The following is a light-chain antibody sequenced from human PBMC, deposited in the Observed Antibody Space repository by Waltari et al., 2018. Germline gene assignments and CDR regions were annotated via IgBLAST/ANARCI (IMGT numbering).Light chain of an antibody. V-gene: IGLV1-44*01. J-gene: IGLJ2*01. Sequence: QSVLTQPPSASGTPGQRVTISCSGSRSNIGVSPLNWYQQFPGTAPKLLNYSSIQRPSGVPDRFSGSKSGTSASLAISGLQSEDEADYYCAAWDRSLSIVVFGGGTKLTVL. CDR2: SSI. CDR1: RSNIGVSP. CDR3: AAWDRSLSIVV.